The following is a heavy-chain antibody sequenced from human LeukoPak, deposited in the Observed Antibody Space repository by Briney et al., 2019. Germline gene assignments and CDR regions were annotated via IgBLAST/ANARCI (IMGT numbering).Heavy chain of an antibody. D-gene: IGHD6-13*01. J-gene: IGHJ4*02. CDR3: ARVGVVAAAGIDY. CDR2: IYYSGST. CDR1: GGSISSGGYY. Sequence: PSETLSLTCTVSGGSISSGGYYWSWIRQHPGKGLEWIGYIYYSGSTYYNPSLKSRVTISVDTSKNQFSLKLSSVTAADTAVYYCARVGVVAAAGIDYWGQGTLVTVSS. V-gene: IGHV4-31*03.